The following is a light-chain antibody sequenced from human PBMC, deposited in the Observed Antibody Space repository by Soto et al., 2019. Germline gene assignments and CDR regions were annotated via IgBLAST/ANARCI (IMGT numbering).Light chain of an antibody. CDR2: KAS. J-gene: IGKJ1*01. CDR3: QQYNSYSWP. V-gene: IGKV1-5*03. CDR1: QSISSW. Sequence: DIQMTQSPSTLSASVGDRVTITCRASQSISSWLAWYQQKPGKAPRILIYKASNLESGVPSRFSGSGSGTEFTLTSSSLQPDDFATYYCQQYNSYSWPFGQGTKVEIK.